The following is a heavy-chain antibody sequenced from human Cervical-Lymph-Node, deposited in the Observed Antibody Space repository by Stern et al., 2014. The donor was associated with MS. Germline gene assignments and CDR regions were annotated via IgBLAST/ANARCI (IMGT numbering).Heavy chain of an antibody. CDR2: IIPIFGTA. D-gene: IGHD1-7*01. CDR3: ARDILITGTTPVNWFDP. Sequence: QLVQSGAEVKKPGSSVKVSCKASGGTFSSYAISWVRQAPGQGLEWMGGIIPIFGTANYAQKFQGRVTITADESTSTAYMELSSLRSEDTAVYYCARDILITGTTPVNWFDPWGQGTLVTVSS. CDR1: GGTFSSYA. J-gene: IGHJ5*02. V-gene: IGHV1-69*01.